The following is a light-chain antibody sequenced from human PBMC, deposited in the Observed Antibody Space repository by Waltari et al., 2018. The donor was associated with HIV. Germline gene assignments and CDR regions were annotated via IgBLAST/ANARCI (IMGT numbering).Light chain of an antibody. Sequence: QSALTQPPSVSGAPGQTVTISCTGTTSNIGADYDVHWSQQFPGGAPSLLISAGNKPPSVVPTRLSCSESGNAAYLTIPGLQADDEAEYYCQSHDDFVGSREFGGG. V-gene: IGLV1-40*01. CDR2: AGN. CDR1: TSNIGADYD. J-gene: IGLJ2*01. CDR3: QSHDDFVGSRE.